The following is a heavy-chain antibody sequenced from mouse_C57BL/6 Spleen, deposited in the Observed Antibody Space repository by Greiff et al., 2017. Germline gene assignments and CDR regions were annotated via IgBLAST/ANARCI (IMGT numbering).Heavy chain of an antibody. V-gene: IGHV1-19*01. J-gene: IGHJ2*01. CDR2: INPYNGGT. D-gene: IGHD1-1*01. CDR3: ARFRDYYGSRGYFDY. CDR1: GYTFTDYY. Sequence: VQLQQSGPVLVKPGASVKMSCKASGYTFTDYYMNWVKQSHGKSLEWIGVINPYNGGTSYNQKFKGKATLTVDKSSSTAYMELNSLTSEDSAVYYCARFRDYYGSRGYFDYWGQGTTLTVSS.